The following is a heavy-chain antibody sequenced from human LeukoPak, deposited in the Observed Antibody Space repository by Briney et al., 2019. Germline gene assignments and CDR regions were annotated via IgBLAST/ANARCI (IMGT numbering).Heavy chain of an antibody. CDR2: ISSSGSTI. CDR1: GFTFRSFT. V-gene: IGHV3-48*02. J-gene: IGHJ2*01. CDR3: ARVRGFVAEYWYFDL. Sequence: PEGSLRLSCAASGFTFRSFTMNWVRQAPGKGLELVSYISSSGSTIFYADSVQGRFTISRDNAKNSLYLQMNSLRDEDTAVYYCARVRGFVAEYWYFDLWGRGTLVTVSS. D-gene: IGHD3-10*01.